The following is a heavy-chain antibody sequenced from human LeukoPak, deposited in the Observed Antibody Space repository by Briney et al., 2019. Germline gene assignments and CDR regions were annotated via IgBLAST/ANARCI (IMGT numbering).Heavy chain of an antibody. CDR2: IRSKANSYAT. Sequence: PGGSLRLSCAASGFTFSGSAMHWVRQASGKGLEWVGRIRSKANSYATAYAASVKGRFTISRDDSKNTAYLQMNSLKTEDTAVYYCARGGRWLGELLPFDYWGQGTLVTVSS. CDR3: ARGGRWLGELLPFDY. V-gene: IGHV3-73*01. J-gene: IGHJ4*02. CDR1: GFTFSGSA. D-gene: IGHD3-10*01.